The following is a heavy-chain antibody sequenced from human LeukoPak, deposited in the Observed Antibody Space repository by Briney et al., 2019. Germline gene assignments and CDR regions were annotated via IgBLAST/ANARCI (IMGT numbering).Heavy chain of an antibody. CDR3: AKTRPLDSSSWSHGDY. V-gene: IGHV3-33*06. CDR2: IWYDGSKT. Sequence: SGGSLRLSCTTSGFTFTNYGINWVRQAPGKGLEWVAAIWYDGSKTSYTDSVKGRFTVSRDISKNTVYLQMNGLKAEDTAVYYCAKTRPLDSSSWSHGDYWGQGTLVTVSS. J-gene: IGHJ4*02. D-gene: IGHD6-13*01. CDR1: GFTFTNYG.